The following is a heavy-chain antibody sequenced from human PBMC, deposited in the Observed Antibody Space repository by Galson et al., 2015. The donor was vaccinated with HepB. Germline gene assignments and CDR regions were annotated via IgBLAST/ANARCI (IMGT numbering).Heavy chain of an antibody. CDR3: ASSPAFFGVASDYMDV. Sequence: TLSLTCTVSGGSISSGDYYWSWIRQPPGKGLEWIGYIYYSGSTYYNPSLKSRVSISVDTSKNQFSLKLSSVTAADTAVYYCASSPAFFGVASDYMDVWGKGTTVTVSS. J-gene: IGHJ6*03. D-gene: IGHD3-3*01. CDR2: IYYSGST. CDR1: GGSISSGDYY. V-gene: IGHV4-30-4*01.